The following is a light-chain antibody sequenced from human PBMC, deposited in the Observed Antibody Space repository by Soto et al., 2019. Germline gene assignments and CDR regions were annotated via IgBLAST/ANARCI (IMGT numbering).Light chain of an antibody. Sequence: EIVLTQSPATLSLSPGERATLSCRASQSISRFVAWYQQKPGQSPRLLIYDASKRATGIPARFSGSGSGTDFTLTISSLEPEDFAVYYCQQRGNWPLTFGEGTTGDIK. CDR1: QSISRF. CDR3: QQRGNWPLT. V-gene: IGKV3-11*01. CDR2: DAS. J-gene: IGKJ4*01.